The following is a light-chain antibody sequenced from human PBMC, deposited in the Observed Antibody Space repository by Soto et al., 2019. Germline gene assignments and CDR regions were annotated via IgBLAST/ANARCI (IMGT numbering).Light chain of an antibody. CDR3: QQYNSYSWT. J-gene: IGKJ1*01. V-gene: IGKV1-5*01. CDR1: QSISSW. Sequence: DIQMTQSPSTLSASVGDRVTITCRASQSISSWLAWYQQKPGKAPKLLIYDASRLESGVPSRFSGSGSGTEFTLTISSLQPEDFATYYCQQYNSYSWTFGQGTKVDIK. CDR2: DAS.